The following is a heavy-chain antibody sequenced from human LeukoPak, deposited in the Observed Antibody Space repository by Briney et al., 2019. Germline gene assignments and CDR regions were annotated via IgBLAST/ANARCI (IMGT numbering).Heavy chain of an antibody. Sequence: PSETLSLTCTVSGGSISSGGYYWSWIRQHPGKGLEWIGYIYYSGSTYCNPSLKSRVTISVDTSKNQFSLKLSSVTAADTAVYYCARALSQARSGWYPYYFDYWGQGTLVTVSS. CDR3: ARALSQARSGWYPYYFDY. V-gene: IGHV4-31*03. D-gene: IGHD6-19*01. J-gene: IGHJ4*02. CDR2: IYYSGST. CDR1: GGSISSGGYY.